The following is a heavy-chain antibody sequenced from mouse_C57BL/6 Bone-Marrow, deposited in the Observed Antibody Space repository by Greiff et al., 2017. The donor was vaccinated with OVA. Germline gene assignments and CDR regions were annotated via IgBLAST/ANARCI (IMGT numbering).Heavy chain of an antibody. J-gene: IGHJ3*01. V-gene: IGHV1-81*01. CDR2: IYPRSGNT. Sequence: VQLMESGAELARPGASVKLSCKASGYTFTSYGISWVKQRPGQGLEWIGEIYPRSGNTYYNEKFKGKATLTADKSSSTAYMELRSLTSEDSAVYFCAISGGLRRDWFAYWGQGTLVTVSA. D-gene: IGHD2-4*01. CDR3: AISGGLRRDWFAY. CDR1: GYTFTSYG.